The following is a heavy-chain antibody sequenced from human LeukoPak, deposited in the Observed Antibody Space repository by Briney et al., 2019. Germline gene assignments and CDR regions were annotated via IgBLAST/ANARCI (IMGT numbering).Heavy chain of an antibody. CDR2: IGTAGDT. CDR3: KSGGAAPGSFDN. Sequence: GGSLRLSCAASGFTFSSYDMHWVRQATGKGLEWVSAIGTAGDTYYPGSVKGRFTISRDNAKSSLYLQLNSLRVEDTAVYYCKSGGAAPGSFDNWGQGTLVTVSP. D-gene: IGHD6-13*01. J-gene: IGHJ4*02. CDR1: GFTFSSYD. V-gene: IGHV3-13*01.